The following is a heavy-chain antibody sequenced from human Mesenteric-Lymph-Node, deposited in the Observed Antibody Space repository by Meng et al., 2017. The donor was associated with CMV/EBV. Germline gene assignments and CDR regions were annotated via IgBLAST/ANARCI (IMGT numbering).Heavy chain of an antibody. CDR3: ARAQDLDHYDFWKRAFDI. CDR2: IYYSGST. CDR1: GGSVRSGSYY. D-gene: IGHD3-3*01. V-gene: IGHV4-61*01. Sequence: SETLSLTCTVSGGSVRSGSYYWSWVRQPPGKGLEWIGYIYYSGSTNYNPSLKSRVTISLDTSKNHFSLKLSSMTAADTAMYYCARAQDLDHYDFWKRAFDIWGQGTMVTVSS. J-gene: IGHJ3*02.